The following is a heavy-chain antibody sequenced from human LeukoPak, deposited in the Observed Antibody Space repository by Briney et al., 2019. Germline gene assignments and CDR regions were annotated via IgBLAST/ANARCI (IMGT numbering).Heavy chain of an antibody. J-gene: IGHJ5*02. V-gene: IGHV3-21*01. D-gene: IGHD3-10*01. CDR1: GFTFSSYS. CDR2: ISSSSSYI. CDR3: ARPMVRGVNWFDP. Sequence: PGGSLRLSCAASGFTFSSYSMNWVRQAPGKGLEWVSSISSSSSYIYYADSVKGRFTISRDNAKNSLYLQMNSLRAKDTAVYYCARPMVRGVNWFDPWGQGTLVTVSS.